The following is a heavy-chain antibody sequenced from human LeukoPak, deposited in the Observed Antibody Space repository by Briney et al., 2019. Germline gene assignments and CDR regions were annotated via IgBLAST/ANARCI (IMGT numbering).Heavy chain of an antibody. Sequence: GGSLRLSCAASGFTFDDYAMHWVRQAPGKGLEWVSGISWNSGSIGYADSVKGRFTISRDNAKNSLYLQMNSLRAEDMALYYCAKARGSRGVWYFDLWGRGTLVTVSS. CDR3: AKARGSRGVWYFDL. D-gene: IGHD5-12*01. V-gene: IGHV3-9*03. CDR1: GFTFDDYA. J-gene: IGHJ2*01. CDR2: ISWNSGSI.